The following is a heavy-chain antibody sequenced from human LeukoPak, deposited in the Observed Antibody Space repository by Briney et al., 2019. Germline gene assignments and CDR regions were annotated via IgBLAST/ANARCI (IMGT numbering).Heavy chain of an antibody. D-gene: IGHD2-2*02. Sequence: GGSLRLSCAASGFTFSSYAMHWVRQAPGKGLEWVAVISYDGSNKYYADSVKGRFTTSRDNSKNTLYLQMNSLRAEDTAVYYCAREGTSCYMADCSGEFDYWGQGTLVTVSS. J-gene: IGHJ4*02. CDR3: AREGTSCYMADCSGEFDY. CDR1: GFTFSSYA. CDR2: ISYDGSNK. V-gene: IGHV3-30*01.